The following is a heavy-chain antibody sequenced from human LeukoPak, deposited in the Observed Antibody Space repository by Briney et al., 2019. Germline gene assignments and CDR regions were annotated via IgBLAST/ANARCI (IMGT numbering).Heavy chain of an antibody. CDR2: ISSSSSTI. CDR1: GFTFSSYS. V-gene: IGHV3-48*01. D-gene: IGHD3-3*01. J-gene: IGHJ4*02. Sequence: GGSRRLSCAASGFTFSSYSMNWVRQAPGKGLEWVSYISSSSSTIYYADSVKGRFTISRDNAKNSLYLQMNSLRAEDTAVYYCARDSAYYDFWSGYYSPHYFDYWGQGTLVTVSS. CDR3: ARDSAYYDFWSGYYSPHYFDY.